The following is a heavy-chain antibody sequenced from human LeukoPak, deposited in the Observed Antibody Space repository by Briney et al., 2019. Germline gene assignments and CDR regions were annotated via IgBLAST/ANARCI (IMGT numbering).Heavy chain of an antibody. CDR2: INHSGST. Sequence: SETLSLTCAAYGGSFSGYYWSWIRQPPGKGLEWIGEINHSGSTNYNPSLKSRVTISVDTSKNQFSLKLSSVTAADTAVYFCARSAIAAAGKDYWGQGTLVTVSS. D-gene: IGHD6-13*01. CDR3: ARSAIAAAGKDY. J-gene: IGHJ4*02. CDR1: GGSFSGYY. V-gene: IGHV4-34*01.